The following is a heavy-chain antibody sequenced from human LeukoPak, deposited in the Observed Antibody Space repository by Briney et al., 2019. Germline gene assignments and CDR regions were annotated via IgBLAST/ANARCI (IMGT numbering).Heavy chain of an antibody. Sequence: GGSLRLSCAASGFNFSSYWMHWVRQAPGKGLVWVSRINSDGSSITYADSVKGRFTLSRDNAKNKLYLQMNSLRAEDTAVYYCARMAAVAGTNYWGRGSLVTVSS. CDR2: INSDGSSI. CDR3: ARMAAVAGTNY. D-gene: IGHD6-19*01. CDR1: GFNFSSYW. J-gene: IGHJ4*02. V-gene: IGHV3-74*03.